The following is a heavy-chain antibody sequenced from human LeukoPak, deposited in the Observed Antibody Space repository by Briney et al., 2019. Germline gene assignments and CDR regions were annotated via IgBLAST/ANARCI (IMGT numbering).Heavy chain of an antibody. V-gene: IGHV7-4-1*02. J-gene: IGHJ4*02. D-gene: IGHD3-22*01. CDR2: INTNTGNP. Sequence: PVASVKVSCKASGYRFTSNVLHWVRQAPGQGLEWMGWINTNTGNPTYAQGFTGRFVFSLDTSVSTAYLQISSLKADDTAIYYCARGDYETHGYQTRWGQGTLVTVSS. CDR3: ARGDYETHGYQTR. CDR1: GYRFTSNV.